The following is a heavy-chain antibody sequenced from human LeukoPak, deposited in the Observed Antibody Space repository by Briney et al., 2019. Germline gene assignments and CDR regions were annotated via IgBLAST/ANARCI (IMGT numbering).Heavy chain of an antibody. V-gene: IGHV3-7*01. Sequence: GGSLRLSCAASGFTFSSYTMYWVRQAPGKVLEWVANIKQDGSEKYYVDSVKGRFTISRDNSKNTLYLQMNSLRAEDTAVYYCAKGGYYDSSGDFDYWGQGTLVTVSS. CDR1: GFTFSSYT. D-gene: IGHD3-22*01. CDR3: AKGGYYDSSGDFDY. CDR2: IKQDGSEK. J-gene: IGHJ4*02.